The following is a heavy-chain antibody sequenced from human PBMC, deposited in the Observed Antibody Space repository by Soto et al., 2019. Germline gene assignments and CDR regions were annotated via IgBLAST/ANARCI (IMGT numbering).Heavy chain of an antibody. D-gene: IGHD2-2*01. CDR3: ARDEGSYGQLDY. CDR1: GGSISSGGYY. Sequence: QVQLQESGPGLVKPSQTLSLTCTVSGGSISSGGYYWSWIRQHPGKGLEWIGYIYYSGSTYYNPSLKSRITISVDTSKNQFSLRLSSVTAADTAVYYCARDEGSYGQLDYWGQGTLVTVSS. J-gene: IGHJ4*02. CDR2: IYYSGST. V-gene: IGHV4-31*03.